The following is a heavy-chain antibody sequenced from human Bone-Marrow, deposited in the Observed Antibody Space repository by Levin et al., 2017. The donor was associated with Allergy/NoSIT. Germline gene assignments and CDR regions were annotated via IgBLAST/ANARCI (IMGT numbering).Heavy chain of an antibody. CDR3: GTDVGIAVADRNY. Sequence: GESLKISCAASGFTFNLYWMNWIRQAPGKGLEWVANIEKDGNEMHYVDSVEGRFTISRDNAKNVLYLEMNSLRVEDTALYYCGTDVGIAVADRNYWGQGVLVTVSS. CDR2: IEKDGNEM. J-gene: IGHJ4*02. D-gene: IGHD6-19*01. CDR1: GFTFNLYW. V-gene: IGHV3-7*01.